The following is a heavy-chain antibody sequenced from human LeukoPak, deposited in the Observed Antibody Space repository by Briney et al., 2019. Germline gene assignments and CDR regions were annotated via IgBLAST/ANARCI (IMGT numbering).Heavy chain of an antibody. Sequence: ASVKVSCKASGYTFTGYYMHWARQAPGQGLEWMGRINPNSGGTNYAQKFQGRVTMTRDTSISTAYMELSRLRSDDTAVYYCARDRLAYCGGDCYSSWFDPWGQGTLVTVSS. J-gene: IGHJ5*02. CDR3: ARDRLAYCGGDCYSSWFDP. CDR2: INPNSGGT. V-gene: IGHV1-2*06. CDR1: GYTFTGYY. D-gene: IGHD2-21*02.